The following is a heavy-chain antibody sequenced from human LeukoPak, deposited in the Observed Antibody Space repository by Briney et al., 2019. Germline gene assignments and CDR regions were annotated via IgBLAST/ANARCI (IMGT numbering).Heavy chain of an antibody. CDR3: AREEVDTAMIYGMDV. J-gene: IGHJ6*02. V-gene: IGHV1-69*13. D-gene: IGHD5-18*01. CDR2: IIPIFGTA. Sequence: SVKVSCKASGGTFSSHAISWVRQAPGQGLEWMGGIIPIFGTANYAQKFQGRVTITADESTSTAYMELSSLRSEDTAVYYCAREEVDTAMIYGMDVWGQGTTVTVSS. CDR1: GGTFSSHA.